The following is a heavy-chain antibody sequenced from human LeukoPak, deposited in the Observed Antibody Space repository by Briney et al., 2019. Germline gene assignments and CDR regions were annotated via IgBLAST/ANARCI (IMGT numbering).Heavy chain of an antibody. D-gene: IGHD4-23*01. V-gene: IGHV3-23*01. CDR1: GFTFRSYA. CDR2: ISGSGGST. J-gene: IGHJ3*01. CDR3: AKDVDSGGRLALDF. Sequence: GGSLRLSCAASGFTFRSYAMSWVRQAPGKGLEWVSAISGSGGSTYFADSVKGRFTISRDNSENTLYLQMNSLRVEDSAVYYCAKDVDSGGRLALDFWGQGTMVTVS.